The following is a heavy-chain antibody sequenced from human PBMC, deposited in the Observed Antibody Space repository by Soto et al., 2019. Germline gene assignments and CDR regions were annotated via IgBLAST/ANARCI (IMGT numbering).Heavy chain of an antibody. Sequence: QMQLVQSGAEVKPPGASVTLSCAASEFTFSNHYIHWVRQAPGQGLELMGLISPYGTTTSPQNFQGRLSISRDTSTSTVYMEMRSLKSDDTAVYFCARDRDGDYDLDHWGQGTLVTVSS. CDR3: ARDRDGDYDLDH. CDR1: EFTFSNHY. CDR2: ISPYGTT. J-gene: IGHJ4*02. D-gene: IGHD4-17*01. V-gene: IGHV1-46*01.